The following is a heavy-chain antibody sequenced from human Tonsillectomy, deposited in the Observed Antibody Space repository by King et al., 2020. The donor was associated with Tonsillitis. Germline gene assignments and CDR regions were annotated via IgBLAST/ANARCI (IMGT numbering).Heavy chain of an antibody. V-gene: IGHV3-7*01. J-gene: IGHJ4*02. Sequence: VQLVESGGGLVQPGGSLRLSCAASGFIFSNYWMSWVRQAPGKGLEWVANIDQDGSEKFYVDSVKGRFTISKDNTKNSLYLRMKSLRAEDTAVYYCTSFWSGYFDSWGQGSLVTVSS. D-gene: IGHD3-3*01. CDR1: GFIFSNYW. CDR3: TSFWSGYFDS. CDR2: IDQDGSEK.